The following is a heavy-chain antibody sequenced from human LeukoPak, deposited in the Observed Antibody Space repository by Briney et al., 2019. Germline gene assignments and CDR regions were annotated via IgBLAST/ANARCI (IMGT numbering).Heavy chain of an antibody. CDR1: GYTFTSYA. CDR3: ARDPNYYYDSSGDLDY. J-gene: IGHJ4*02. V-gene: IGHV7-4-1*02. CDR2: INTNTGNP. Sequence: ASVKVSCKASGYTFTSYAMNWVRQAPGQGLEWMGWINTNTGNPTYAQGFTGRFVFSLDTSVSTAYLQISSLKAEDTAVYYCARDPNYYYDSSGDLDYWGQGTLVTVSS. D-gene: IGHD3-22*01.